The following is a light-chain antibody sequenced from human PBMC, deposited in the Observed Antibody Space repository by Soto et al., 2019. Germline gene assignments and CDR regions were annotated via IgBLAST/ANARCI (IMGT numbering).Light chain of an antibody. CDR2: WAS. CDR3: QPNYSTPLT. V-gene: IGKV4-1*01. J-gene: IGKJ3*01. Sequence: DIVMTQSPDSLAVSLGERATINCKSSQSVLYSSNNKNYLAWYQQKPGQPPKLLIYWASTRESGVPDRFSGSGSGKDFPLHIRSPAAEGGAIYYCQPNYSTPLTFGPGTKVDIK. CDR1: QSVLYSSNNKNY.